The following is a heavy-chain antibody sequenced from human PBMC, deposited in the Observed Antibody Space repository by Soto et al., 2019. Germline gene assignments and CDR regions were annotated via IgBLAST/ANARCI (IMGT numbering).Heavy chain of an antibody. CDR1: GFSLSTSGVG. J-gene: IGHJ4*02. D-gene: IGHD2-15*01. Sequence: QITLKESGPTLVKPTQTLTLTCTFSGFSLSTSGVGVGWIRQPPGKALEWLALIYWDDDKRYSPSLKSRLNITKDTSKNQVVLTMTHIDPVATATYYCAHRPSYCSGGSCYSGFDYWGQATLVTVSS. CDR2: IYWDDDK. CDR3: AHRPSYCSGGSCYSGFDY. V-gene: IGHV2-5*02.